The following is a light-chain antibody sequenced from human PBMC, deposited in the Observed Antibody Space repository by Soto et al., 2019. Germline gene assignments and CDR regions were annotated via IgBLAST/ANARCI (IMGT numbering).Light chain of an antibody. CDR1: QSVSSTY. CDR2: GAS. J-gene: IGKJ4*01. Sequence: EIVLTQSPGTLSLSPGERATLSCRASQSVSSTYLAWYQQKPGQAPRLLIYGASSRATGIPDRFSGSGSGTDFTLTISRLEPEDFAVYYCQHHGGSSVTFGGGTKVEIK. V-gene: IGKV3-20*01. CDR3: QHHGGSSVT.